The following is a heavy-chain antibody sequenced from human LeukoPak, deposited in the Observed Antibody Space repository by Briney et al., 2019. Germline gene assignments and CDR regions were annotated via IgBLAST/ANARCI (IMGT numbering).Heavy chain of an antibody. D-gene: IGHD2-15*01. Sequence: APVKVSCKASGYTFTSYGICWVRQAPGQGREWMGWIRAYNGNTHYAQKLQGRVTMTTDTSTSTAYMELRRLRSADTAVYSCARVPIVVVLAATIDYWGQGTLVTVSS. V-gene: IGHV1-18*01. CDR2: IRAYNGNT. CDR1: GYTFTSYG. J-gene: IGHJ4*02. CDR3: ARVPIVVVLAATIDY.